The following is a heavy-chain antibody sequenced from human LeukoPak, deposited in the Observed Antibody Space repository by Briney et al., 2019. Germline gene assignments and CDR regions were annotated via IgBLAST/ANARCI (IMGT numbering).Heavy chain of an antibody. CDR3: AKDRTGIVVAIDY. Sequence: GRSLRLSWAASGFTFSSYGMHWVRQAPGKGLEWVAVIWYDGSNKYYADSVKGRFTISRDNSKNTLYLQMNSLRAEDAAVYYCAKDRTGIVVAIDYWGQGTLVTVSS. V-gene: IGHV3-33*06. CDR2: IWYDGSNK. J-gene: IGHJ4*02. CDR1: GFTFSSYG. D-gene: IGHD2-15*01.